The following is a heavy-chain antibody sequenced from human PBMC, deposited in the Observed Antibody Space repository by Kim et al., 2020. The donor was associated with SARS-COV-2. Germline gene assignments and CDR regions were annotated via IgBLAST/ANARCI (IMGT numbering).Heavy chain of an antibody. J-gene: IGHJ5*02. CDR1: GGSVSSGGYY. CDR2: IYYSENT. V-gene: IGHV4-31*03. D-gene: IGHD2-15*01. Sequence: SETLSLTCTVSGGSVSSGGYYWSWIRQHPGKGLEWIGYIYYSENTDYNPSLKSRVSISVDTSKNQFSLKLSSVTPADTAVYYCARRRTTCGGGSCWGWFDPWGQGTLVTVSA. CDR3: ARRRTTCGGGSCWGWFDP.